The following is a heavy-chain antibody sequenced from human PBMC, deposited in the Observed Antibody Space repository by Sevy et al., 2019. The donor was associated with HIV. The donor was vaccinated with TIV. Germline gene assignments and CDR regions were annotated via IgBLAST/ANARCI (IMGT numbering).Heavy chain of an antibody. CDR1: GYTLTELS. CDR3: ATDWKGAVAGPVGILSY. J-gene: IGHJ4*02. Sequence: ASVKVSCKVSGYTLTELSMHWVRQAPGKGLEWMGGFDPEDGETIYAQKFQGRVTMTEDTSTDTAYMELSSLRSEDTAVYYCATDWKGAVAGPVGILSYWGQGTLVTVSS. CDR2: FDPEDGET. D-gene: IGHD6-19*01. V-gene: IGHV1-24*01.